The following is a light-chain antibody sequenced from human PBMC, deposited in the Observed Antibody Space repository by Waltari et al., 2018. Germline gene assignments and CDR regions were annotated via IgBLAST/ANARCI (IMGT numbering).Light chain of an antibody. CDR2: DAS. Sequence: AIQLTQSPSSLSASIGDRVTITCRASQGIRSALAWYQQRAGKAPNLLIYDASRLESGVPSRFSGSGSGTDFTLTISGLQPEDFATYYCQQFNSYSFYTFGQGTKLEIK. CDR3: QQFNSYSFYT. CDR1: QGIRSA. J-gene: IGKJ2*01. V-gene: IGKV1-13*02.